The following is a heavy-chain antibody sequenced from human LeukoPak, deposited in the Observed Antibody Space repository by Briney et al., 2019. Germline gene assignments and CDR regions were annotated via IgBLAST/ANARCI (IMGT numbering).Heavy chain of an antibody. CDR1: GFTFSSYS. V-gene: IGHV3-48*01. CDR2: ISSSSSTI. D-gene: IGHD3-10*01. CDR3: ARDRVRKLWFGELYEHFDY. J-gene: IGHJ4*02. Sequence: TGGSLRLSCAASGFTFSSYSMNWVRQAPGKGLEWVSYISSSSSTIYYADSVKGRFTISRDNAKNSLYLQMNSLRAEDTAVYYRARDRVRKLWFGELYEHFDYWGQGTLVTVSS.